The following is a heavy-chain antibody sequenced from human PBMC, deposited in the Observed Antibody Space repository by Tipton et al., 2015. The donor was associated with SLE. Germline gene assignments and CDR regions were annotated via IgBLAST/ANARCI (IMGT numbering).Heavy chain of an antibody. CDR2: IYYSGST. D-gene: IGHD4-17*01. CDR1: GGSISSHY. CDR3: ARITYGDYGNWFDP. V-gene: IGHV4-59*11. J-gene: IGHJ5*02. Sequence: TLSLTCTVSGGSISSHYWSWIRQPPGKGLEWIGYIYYSGSTYYNPSLKSRVTISVDRSKNQFSLKLSSVTAADTAVYYCARITYGDYGNWFDPWGQGTLVTVSS.